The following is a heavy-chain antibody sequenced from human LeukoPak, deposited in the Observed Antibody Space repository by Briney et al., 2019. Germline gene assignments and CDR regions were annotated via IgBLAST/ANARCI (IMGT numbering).Heavy chain of an antibody. V-gene: IGHV3-48*04. Sequence: GGSLRLSCAASGFTFSTYSMTWVRQAPGKGLEWISHISAASWGIYYADSVKGRFTISRDNAKNSLYLQMNSLRAEDTAVYYCARTTYDYVWGSYREFDYWGQGTLVTVSS. J-gene: IGHJ4*01. D-gene: IGHD3-16*02. CDR2: ISAASWGI. CDR3: ARTTYDYVWGSYREFDY. CDR1: GFTFSTYS.